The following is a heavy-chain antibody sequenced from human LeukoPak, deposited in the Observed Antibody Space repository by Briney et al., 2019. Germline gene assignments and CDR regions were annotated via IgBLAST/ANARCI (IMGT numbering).Heavy chain of an antibody. CDR1: GFTFSNYA. CDR3: ARRGGDSRQYYFDY. CDR2: INGSGGRT. D-gene: IGHD4-17*01. Sequence: GGSLRLSCAASGFTFSNYAMTWVRQAPGKGLEWVSDINGSGGRTYYADSVKGRFTISRDNSKNTLYLQMNSLRAEDTAVYYCARRGGDSRQYYFDYWGQGTLVTVSS. V-gene: IGHV3-23*01. J-gene: IGHJ4*02.